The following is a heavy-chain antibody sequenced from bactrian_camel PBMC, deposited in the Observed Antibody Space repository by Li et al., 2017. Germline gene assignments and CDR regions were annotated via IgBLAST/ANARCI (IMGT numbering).Heavy chain of an antibody. CDR3: ATNWTNGYRY. V-gene: IGHV3S40*01. CDR1: GFTFSNYP. D-gene: IGHD1*01. J-gene: IGHJ4*01. CDR2: IHSGGGST. Sequence: VQLVESGGGSVQSGGSLRLSCAASGFTFSNYPMTWVRQAPGKDLEWVSSIHSGGGSTYYADSVRGRFTISRDNGKNTVYLHMNSLKSDDTGLYYCATNWTNGYRYWGQGTQVTVS.